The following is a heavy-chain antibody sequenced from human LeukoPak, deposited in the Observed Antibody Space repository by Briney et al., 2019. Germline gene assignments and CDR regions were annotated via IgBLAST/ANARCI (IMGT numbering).Heavy chain of an antibody. Sequence: SETLSLTCTVSGGSISSYYLSWIRQPPGKGLEWIGYIYYSGGTNYNPSLKSRVTISVDTSKNQFSLKLSSVTAADTAVYYCASDLYSSSWYGTARGYNWFDPWGQGTLVTVSS. J-gene: IGHJ5*02. CDR3: ASDLYSSSWYGTARGYNWFDP. D-gene: IGHD6-13*01. V-gene: IGHV4-59*01. CDR1: GGSISSYY. CDR2: IYYSGGT.